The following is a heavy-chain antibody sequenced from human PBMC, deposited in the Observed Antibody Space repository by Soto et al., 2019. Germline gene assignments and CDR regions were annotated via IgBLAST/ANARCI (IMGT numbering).Heavy chain of an antibody. CDR1: GGTFSSYS. CDR3: ARDGDHNDNGDYDDDYYVMDV. V-gene: IGHV1-69*13. D-gene: IGHD4-17*01. CDR2: IIPIFGTA. Sequence: SVNVSFKTSGGTFSSYSISWVRQAPGQGLELMGGIIPIFGTANYAQKFQGRVTITADESTSTAYMELSSLRSEDTAVYYCARDGDHNDNGDYDDDYYVMDVWGQGTTVTVSS. J-gene: IGHJ6*02.